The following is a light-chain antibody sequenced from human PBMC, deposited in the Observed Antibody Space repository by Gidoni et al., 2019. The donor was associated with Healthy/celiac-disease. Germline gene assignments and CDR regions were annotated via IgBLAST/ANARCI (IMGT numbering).Light chain of an antibody. CDR1: SSNIGNNY. Sequence: QSVLTQPPSLSAAPGQKVTIPCSGSSSNIGNNYVSWYQQLPGTGPKLLIYDNNKRPSGSPDRFAGSKSGTSATLGSTGLQSGDEGDYYCGAWDSILSALWVFGGGTKLTVL. CDR2: DNN. J-gene: IGLJ3*02. V-gene: IGLV1-51*01. CDR3: GAWDSILSALWV.